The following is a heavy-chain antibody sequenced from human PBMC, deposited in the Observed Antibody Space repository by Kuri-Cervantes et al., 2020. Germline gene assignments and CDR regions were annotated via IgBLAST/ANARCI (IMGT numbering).Heavy chain of an antibody. V-gene: IGHV3-23*01. J-gene: IGHJ5*02. CDR2: ISGSGGST. CDR1: GFTFSSYA. D-gene: IGHD3-10*01. Sequence: GESLKISCAASGFTFSSYAMSWVRQAPGKGLEWVSAISGSGGSTYYADSVKGRFTISRDNSKNTLYLQMNSLRAEDTAVYYCATGQLWGSYGSGRFNWFDPWGQGTLVTVSS. CDR3: ATGQLWGSYGSGRFNWFDP.